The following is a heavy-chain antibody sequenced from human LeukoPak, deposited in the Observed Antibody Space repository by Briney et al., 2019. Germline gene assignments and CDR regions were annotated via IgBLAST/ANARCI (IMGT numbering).Heavy chain of an antibody. CDR2: ISGSAVST. CDR1: GFTFSSYG. CDR3: ARRAGAYTHPYDY. Sequence: GGSLRLSCAASGFTFSSYGMSWVRQAPGKGLEWVSAISGSAVSTYYADSVKGRFTISRDNSKNTLYLQMNSLRAEDTAVYYCARRAGAYTHPYDYWGQGTLVTVSS. D-gene: IGHD3-16*01. V-gene: IGHV3-23*01. J-gene: IGHJ4*02.